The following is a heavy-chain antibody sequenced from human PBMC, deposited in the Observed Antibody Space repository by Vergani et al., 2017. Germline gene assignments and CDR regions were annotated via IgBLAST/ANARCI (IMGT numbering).Heavy chain of an antibody. D-gene: IGHD5/OR15-5a*01. J-gene: IGHJ4*02. CDR2: IKSKTDGGTT. V-gene: IGHV3-15*01. CDR1: GFTFSNAL. CDR3: STLSPYY. Sequence: ELQLVESGGGLGKPGGSLRLSCAAPGFTFSNALMSGVRQAPGKGLEWVGRIKSKTDGGTTDYAATVKGRFTFSRDDSKNTLYLQMNSLKTEDTPVYYCSTLSPYYWGQGTLVTVSS.